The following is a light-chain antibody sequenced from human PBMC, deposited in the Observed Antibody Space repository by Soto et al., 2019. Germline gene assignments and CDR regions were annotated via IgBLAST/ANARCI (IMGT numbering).Light chain of an antibody. V-gene: IGLV2-23*02. Sequence: QPALTQPASGSGAPGQAIAISCTGTSSDVGIYNLVSWYQQHPGRAPKLIIYEVSKRPSGVSDRFSGSKSGSTASLTISGLQAEDEADYYCYSYAGDNTYYVFGTGPKVTVL. CDR1: SSDVGIYNL. J-gene: IGLJ1*01. CDR3: YSYAGDNTYYV. CDR2: EVS.